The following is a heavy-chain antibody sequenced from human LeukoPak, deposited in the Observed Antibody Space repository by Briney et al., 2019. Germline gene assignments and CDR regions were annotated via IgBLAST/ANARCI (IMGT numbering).Heavy chain of an antibody. J-gene: IGHJ4*02. CDR1: GGTFSSYA. CDR2: IIPILGIA. Sequence: SVNVSCKASGGTFSSYAISWVRQAPGQGLGWMGRIIPILGIANYAQKFQGRVTITADKSTSTAYMELSSLRSEDTAVYYCARVRNYYDSSGLYYFDYWGQGTLVTVSS. D-gene: IGHD3-22*01. CDR3: ARVRNYYDSSGLYYFDY. V-gene: IGHV1-69*04.